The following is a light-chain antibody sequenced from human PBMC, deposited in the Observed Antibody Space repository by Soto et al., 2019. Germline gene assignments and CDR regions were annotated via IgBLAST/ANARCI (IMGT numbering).Light chain of an antibody. V-gene: IGLV2-8*01. CDR1: SSDVGGYNY. CDR2: EVS. J-gene: IGLJ2*01. Sequence: QSALTQPPSASGSPGQSVTITCTGTSSDVGGYNYVSWYQQHPGKPPKLMISEVSNRPSGVPDRFSGSKSGKAAPLAVSGLQAEDEADYYCSAFAGSNNLVFGGGTKLTVL. CDR3: SAFAGSNNLV.